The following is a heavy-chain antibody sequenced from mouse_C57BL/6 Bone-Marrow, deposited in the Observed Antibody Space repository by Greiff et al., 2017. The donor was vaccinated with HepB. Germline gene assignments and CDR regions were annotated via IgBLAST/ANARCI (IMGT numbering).Heavy chain of an antibody. CDR2: LWSGGST. Sequence: QVQLQQSGPGLVQPSQSLSITCTVSGFSLTSYGVHWVRQSPGKGLEWLGVLWSGGSTDYNAAFISRLSISKDNSKSQVFFKRNSLQADDTAIYYCATSMVTTEGVDYWGQGTTLTVSS. CDR1: GFSLTSYG. D-gene: IGHD2-2*01. CDR3: ATSMVTTEGVDY. J-gene: IGHJ2*01. V-gene: IGHV2-2*01.